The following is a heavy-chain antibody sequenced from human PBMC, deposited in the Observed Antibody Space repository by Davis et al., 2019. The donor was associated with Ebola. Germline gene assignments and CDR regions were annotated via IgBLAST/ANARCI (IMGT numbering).Heavy chain of an antibody. D-gene: IGHD2/OR15-2a*01. Sequence: PGGSLRLSCAASGFTFSSYGMHWVRQAPGKGLEWVAVISYDGSNKYYADSVKGRFTISRDNSKNTLYLQMNSLRAEDTAVYYCANGVLPNYGMDVWGQGTLVTVSS. V-gene: IGHV3-30*18. J-gene: IGHJ6*02. CDR1: GFTFSSYG. CDR2: ISYDGSNK. CDR3: ANGVLPNYGMDV.